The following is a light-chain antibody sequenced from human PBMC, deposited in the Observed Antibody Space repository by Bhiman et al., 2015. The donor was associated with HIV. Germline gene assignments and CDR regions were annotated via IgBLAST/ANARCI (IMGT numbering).Light chain of an antibody. J-gene: IGLJ1*01. V-gene: IGLV2-14*03. CDR1: SSDVGGYNY. CDR3: SSYTSTSTYV. CDR2: DVS. Sequence: QSALTQPASVSGSPGQSITISCTGISSDVGGYNYVSWYQQYPGKAPKLMIYDVSNRPSGVSNRFSGSKSGNTASLTISGLQAEDEADYYCSSYTSTSTYVFGTGTKLTVL.